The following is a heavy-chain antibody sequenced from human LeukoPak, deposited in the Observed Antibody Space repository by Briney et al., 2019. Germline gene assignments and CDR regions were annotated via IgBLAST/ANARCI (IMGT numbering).Heavy chain of an antibody. CDR3: TTDRKYGGNSAVEY. J-gene: IGHJ4*02. D-gene: IGHD4-23*01. CDR1: GFTFSSYA. Sequence: GGSLRLSCAASGFTFSSYAMSWVRQAPGKGLEWVGRIKSKTDGGTTDYAAPVKGRFTISRDDSKNTLYLQMNSLKTEDTAVYYCTTDRKYGGNSAVEYWGQGTLVTVSS. CDR2: IKSKTDGGTT. V-gene: IGHV3-15*01.